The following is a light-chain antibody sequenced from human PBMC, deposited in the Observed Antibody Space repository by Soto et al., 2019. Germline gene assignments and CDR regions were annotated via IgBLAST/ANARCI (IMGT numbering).Light chain of an antibody. CDR3: CSHAGSNYAFL. CDR1: SSDVGAYQY. V-gene: IGLV2-8*01. Sequence: QSMLTQPPSASGSPGQSVTISCTGTSSDVGAYQYVSWYQHRPGKAPKLMIYEVSKRPSGVPDRFSGSKSGNTASLTVSGLQAEDEADYYCCSHAGSNYAFLFGTGTKVTVL. J-gene: IGLJ1*01. CDR2: EVS.